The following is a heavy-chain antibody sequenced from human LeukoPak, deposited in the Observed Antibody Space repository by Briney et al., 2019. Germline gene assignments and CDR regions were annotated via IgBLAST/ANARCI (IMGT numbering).Heavy chain of an antibody. V-gene: IGHV1-2*02. Sequence: VASVKVSCKASGYTFTGYYMHWVRQAPGQGLEWMGWINPNSGGTNYAQKFQGRVTMTTDTSTSTAYMELRSLRSDDTAVYYCASSRGSRYFDWLHDYWGQGTLVTVSS. CDR3: ASSRGSRYFDWLHDY. D-gene: IGHD3-9*01. CDR1: GYTFTGYY. CDR2: INPNSGGT. J-gene: IGHJ4*02.